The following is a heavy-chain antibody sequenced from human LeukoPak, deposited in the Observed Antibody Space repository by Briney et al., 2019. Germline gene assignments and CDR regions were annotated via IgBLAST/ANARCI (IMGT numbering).Heavy chain of an antibody. CDR2: IYYSGST. J-gene: IGHJ2*01. V-gene: IGHV4-39*01. D-gene: IGHD3-22*01. CDR3: ARSTGYYWYFDL. Sequence: SETLSLTCTVSGGSISSSSYYWGWIRQPPGKGLEWIGSIYYSGSTNYNPSLKSRVTISVDTSKNQFSLKLSSVTAADTAVYYCARSTGYYWYFDLWGRGTLVTVSS. CDR1: GGSISSSSYY.